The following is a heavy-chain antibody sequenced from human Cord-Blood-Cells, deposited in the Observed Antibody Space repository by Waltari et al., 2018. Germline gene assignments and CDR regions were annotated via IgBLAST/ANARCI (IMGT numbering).Heavy chain of an antibody. CDR2: IGWNSGSI. D-gene: IGHD3-22*01. J-gene: IGHJ4*02. V-gene: IGHV3-9*01. CDR3: AKDMSPRTDSSGYYGNLFDY. Sequence: EVQLVESGGGLVQPGRSLRLSCAASGFTFDDYAMHWVRQAPGKGLGLVAGIGWNSGSIGYADSVKGRFTISRDNAKNSLYLQMNSLRAEDTALYYCAKDMSPRTDSSGYYGNLFDYWGQGTLVTGSS. CDR1: GFTFDDYA.